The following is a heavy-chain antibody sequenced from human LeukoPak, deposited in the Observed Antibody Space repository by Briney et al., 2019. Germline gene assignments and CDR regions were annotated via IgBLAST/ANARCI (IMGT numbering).Heavy chain of an antibody. CDR2: IGWNSGTI. CDR3: ARRRNPPPQLLVPGY. J-gene: IGHJ4*02. CDR1: GFTFDDYA. D-gene: IGHD2-8*02. V-gene: IGHV3-9*01. Sequence: PGGSLRLSCAASGFTFDDYAMHWVRQAPGKGPEWVSGIGWNSGTIDYADSVKGRFTISRDNAKNSLYLQMNSLGAEDTAVYYCARRRNPPPQLLVPGYWGQGTLVTVSS.